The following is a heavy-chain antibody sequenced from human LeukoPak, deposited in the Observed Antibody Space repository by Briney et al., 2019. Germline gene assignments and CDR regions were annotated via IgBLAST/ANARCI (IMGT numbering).Heavy chain of an antibody. CDR3: ARDSRGDVLAGAHAFDV. V-gene: IGHV4-59*01. D-gene: IGHD3-9*01. Sequence: SETLSLTCTVSGGSISSYYWSWIRQPPGRGLEWIGYIHHSGSTNYNPSLKGRVTISLDTSKNQFSLNLSSVTAADTAVYYCARDSRGDVLAGAHAFDVWGQGTMVTVSS. CDR2: IHHSGST. J-gene: IGHJ3*01. CDR1: GGSISSYY.